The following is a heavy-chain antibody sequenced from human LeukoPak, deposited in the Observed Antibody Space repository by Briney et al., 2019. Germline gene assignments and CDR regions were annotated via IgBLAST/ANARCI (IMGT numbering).Heavy chain of an antibody. V-gene: IGHV4-34*01. CDR3: ARGLWFRELGY. CDR1: GGSFSGYY. D-gene: IGHD3-10*01. Sequence: SETLSLTCAVYGGSFSGYYWSWIRQPSGKGLEWIGEINHSGSTNYNPSLKSRVTISVDTSKNQFSLKLSSVTAADTAVYYCARGLWFRELGYWGQGTLVTVSS. J-gene: IGHJ4*02. CDR2: INHSGST.